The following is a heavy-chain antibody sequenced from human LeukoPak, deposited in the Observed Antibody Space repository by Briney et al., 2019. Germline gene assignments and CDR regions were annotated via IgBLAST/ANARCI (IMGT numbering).Heavy chain of an antibody. Sequence: GGSLRLSCAASGFTFSSYGMHWVRQAPGKGLEWVAFIRYDGSKKYYADSVKGRFTISRDNSKNTLYLQMNSLRAEDTAVYYCAKGAKRLGYCSGGTRYSNYDYYYMDVWGKGTTVTISS. J-gene: IGHJ6*03. CDR1: GFTFSSYG. D-gene: IGHD2-15*01. CDR2: IRYDGSKK. V-gene: IGHV3-30*02. CDR3: AKGAKRLGYCSGGTRYSNYDYYYMDV.